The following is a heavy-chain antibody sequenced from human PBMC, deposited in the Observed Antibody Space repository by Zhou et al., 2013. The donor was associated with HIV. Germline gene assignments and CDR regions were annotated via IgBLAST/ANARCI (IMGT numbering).Heavy chain of an antibody. CDR2: ISGYNGDT. J-gene: IGHJ5*02. D-gene: IGHD2-2*01. CDR3: ARARGGTVLPALGNNWFDP. CDR1: GYTFTTYG. Sequence: QVQLVQSGAEVKKPGASVKVSCKASGYTFTTYGITWVRQAPGQGLEWMGWISGYNGDTNYAQRLLGRVAMTTDTSTNTAYMELRRLRSDDTAVYYCARARGGTVLPALGNNWFDPWGQGTLVTVSS. V-gene: IGHV1-18*01.